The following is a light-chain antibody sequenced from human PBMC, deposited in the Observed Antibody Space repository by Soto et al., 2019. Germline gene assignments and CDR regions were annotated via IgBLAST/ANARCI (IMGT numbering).Light chain of an antibody. CDR3: QQYAYWWA. CDR1: QNIENH. Sequence: ELVMTQSPATLSVSPGERATLSCRASQNIENHLAWYQQTPGQAPRLLIHGASTRATGIPTRFSGSGSGTEFTLTISSLQSEDFAVYYCQQYAYWWAFGQGTKVDIK. CDR2: GAS. V-gene: IGKV3-15*01. J-gene: IGKJ1*01.